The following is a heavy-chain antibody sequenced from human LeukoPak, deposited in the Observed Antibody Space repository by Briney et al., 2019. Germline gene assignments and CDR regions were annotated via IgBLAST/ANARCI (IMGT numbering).Heavy chain of an antibody. V-gene: IGHV3-7*01. D-gene: IGHD4-23*01. Sequence: GGSLRLSCAASGFSFRTYWMSWVRQAPGKGLEWVANIKDEGGEKYYVDSVKGRFTISRDNTNNSLYLQLNSLTADDTAVYYCGVTVRRIPFDYWGQGTRVTVAS. CDR2: IKDEGGEK. CDR3: GVTVRRIPFDY. CDR1: GFSFRTYW. J-gene: IGHJ4*02.